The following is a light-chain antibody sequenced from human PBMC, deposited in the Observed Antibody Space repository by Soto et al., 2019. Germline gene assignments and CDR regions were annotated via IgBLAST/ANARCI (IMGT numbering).Light chain of an antibody. V-gene: IGLV2-14*01. CDR1: SSDVGGYNY. CDR3: SSYTSSSTPGV. J-gene: IGLJ1*01. CDR2: DVS. Sequence: QSVLTQPASVSGSPGQSITISCTGTSSDVGGYNYVSWYQQHPGKAPKLMIYDVSNRPSGVSNRFSGSKSGNTASLTISGLQAEDESEYYCSSYTSSSTPGVFGTGTKVTVL.